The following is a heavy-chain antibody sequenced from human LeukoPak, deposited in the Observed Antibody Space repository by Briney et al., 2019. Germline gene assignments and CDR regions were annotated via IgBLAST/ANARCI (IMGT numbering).Heavy chain of an antibody. V-gene: IGHV3-33*01. D-gene: IGHD4-23*01. J-gene: IGHJ4*02. CDR1: GFTFNTYG. Sequence: PGRSLRLSCAAFGFTFNTYGMNWVRQAPGKGLEWVAIIWYDGSDKYYADSVKGRFTLSRDNSKNTLYLQMNSLRDEDTAVYYCARHDFGGNSGDYWGQGTLVTVSS. CDR3: ARHDFGGNSGDY. CDR2: IWYDGSDK.